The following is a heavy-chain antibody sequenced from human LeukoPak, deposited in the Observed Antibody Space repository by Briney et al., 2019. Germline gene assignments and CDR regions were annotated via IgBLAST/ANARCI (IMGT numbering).Heavy chain of an antibody. D-gene: IGHD3-10*01. J-gene: IGHJ5*02. V-gene: IGHV4-61*01. CDR3: ARTPVVRGNNWFDP. Sequence: SETLSLTCTVSGGSFSSGSYYWSWIRQPPGTGLEWIGYIYYSGSTNYNPSLKSRVTISVDTSKNQFSLKLSSVTAADTAVYYCARTPVVRGNNWFDPWGQETLVTVSS. CDR1: GGSFSSGSYY. CDR2: IYYSGST.